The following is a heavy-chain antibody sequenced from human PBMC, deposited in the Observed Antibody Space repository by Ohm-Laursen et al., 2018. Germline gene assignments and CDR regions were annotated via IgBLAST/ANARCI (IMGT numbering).Heavy chain of an antibody. J-gene: IGHJ4*02. CDR1: GGSITTYY. V-gene: IGHV4-59*01. CDR3: ARLNGGG. Sequence: TLSLTCSVSGGSITTYYWSWIRQPPGKGLEWIGYIYYSGNTNYNPSLKSRVTISIDTSKNQFSLKLSSVTAADTAVYYCARLNGGGWGQGTLVTVSS. D-gene: IGHD3-16*01. CDR2: IYYSGNT.